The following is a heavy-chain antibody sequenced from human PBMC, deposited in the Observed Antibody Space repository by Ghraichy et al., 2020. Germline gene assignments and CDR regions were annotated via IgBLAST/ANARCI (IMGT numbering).Heavy chain of an antibody. CDR2: INPSGGST. J-gene: IGHJ6*02. D-gene: IGHD1-14*01. V-gene: IGHV1-46*01. CDR1: GYTFTSYY. Sequence: ASVKVSCKASGYTFTSYYMHWVRQAPGQGLEWMGIINPSGGSTSYAQKFQGRVTMTRDTSTSTVYMELSSLRSEDTAVYYCARGGPTGFYYYGMDVWGQGTTVTVSS. CDR3: ARGGPTGFYYYGMDV.